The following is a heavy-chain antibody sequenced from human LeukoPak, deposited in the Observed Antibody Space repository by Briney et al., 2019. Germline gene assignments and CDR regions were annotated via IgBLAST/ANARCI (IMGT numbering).Heavy chain of an antibody. D-gene: IGHD3-10*01. CDR3: ARGGVRGVLLPVDY. Sequence: TGGSLRLSCAASGFTFTNYWMSWVRQAPGKGLEWVANIKHDGTDKYYLDSVKGRFTLFRDNAKNSSYLQMDSLGAEDTGVYYCARGGVRGVLLPVDYWGQGTLVTVSS. CDR1: GFTFTNYW. V-gene: IGHV3-7*01. CDR2: IKHDGTDK. J-gene: IGHJ4*02.